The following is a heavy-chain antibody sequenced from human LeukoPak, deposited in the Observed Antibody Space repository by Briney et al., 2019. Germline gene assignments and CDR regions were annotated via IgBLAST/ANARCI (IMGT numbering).Heavy chain of an antibody. Sequence: SETLSLTCTVSGGSITSYFWSCIRQPPGKGLEWIGYIYYSGSTNYNPSLKSRVTISVDTSKNQFSLKLSSVTAADTAVYYCASENRDSAGAFDIWGQGTMVTVSS. J-gene: IGHJ3*02. CDR1: GGSITSYF. V-gene: IGHV4-59*01. CDR3: ASENRDSAGAFDI. CDR2: IYYSGST. D-gene: IGHD2-21*02.